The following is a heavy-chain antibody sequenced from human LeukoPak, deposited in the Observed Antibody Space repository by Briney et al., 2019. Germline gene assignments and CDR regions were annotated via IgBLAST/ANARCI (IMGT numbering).Heavy chain of an antibody. Sequence: GGSLRLSCAASGFTFSSYAMNWVRQAPGKGLEWISYISSSGSTIYYTDSVEGRFTISRDNTENSLYLQMNSLRAEDTAVYYCARGQRYSSGWYGDAFDVWGQGTMVTVSS. V-gene: IGHV3-48*04. CDR1: GFTFSSYA. CDR2: ISSSGSTI. J-gene: IGHJ3*01. D-gene: IGHD6-19*01. CDR3: ARGQRYSSGWYGDAFDV.